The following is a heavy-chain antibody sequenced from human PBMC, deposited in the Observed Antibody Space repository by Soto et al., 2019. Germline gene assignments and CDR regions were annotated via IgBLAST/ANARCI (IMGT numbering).Heavy chain of an antibody. CDR2: FYYSGST. Sequence: LTCTVSGGSISGYYWSWIRQPPGKGLEWIGYFYYSGSTSYNPSLRSRLTISADTSKNQFSLKLSSVTAADTAVYYCVRLFDYWGQGTLVTVSS. J-gene: IGHJ4*02. CDR1: GGSISGYY. V-gene: IGHV4-59*08. CDR3: VRLFDY.